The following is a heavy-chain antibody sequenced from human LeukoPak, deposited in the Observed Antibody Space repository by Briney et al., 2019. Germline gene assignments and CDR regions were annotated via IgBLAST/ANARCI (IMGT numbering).Heavy chain of an antibody. Sequence: PSETLSLTCDVYGGSFSGYYWSWIRQPPGKGLEWIGYIYYSGSTNYNPSLKSRVTISVDTSKNQFSLKLRSVTAADTAVYYCARVTGYMIEDYFDYWGQGTLVTVSS. J-gene: IGHJ4*02. CDR1: GGSFSGYY. V-gene: IGHV4-59*01. D-gene: IGHD3-22*01. CDR2: IYYSGST. CDR3: ARVTGYMIEDYFDY.